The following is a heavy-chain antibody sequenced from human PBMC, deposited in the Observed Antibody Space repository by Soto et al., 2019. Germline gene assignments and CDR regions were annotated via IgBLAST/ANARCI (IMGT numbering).Heavy chain of an antibody. J-gene: IGHJ4*02. V-gene: IGHV1-69*19. CDR2: IIPIFGAA. D-gene: IGHD4-17*01. CDR1: GGTFSSYA. Sequence: QVQLVQSGAEVKKPGSSVKVSCKASGGTFSSYAISWVRQAPGQGLEWMGGIIPIFGAANYAQKFQGRVTITADESTSTAYMELSSLRSEDTAVYYCAREAVYGGISPHFDYWGQGTLVTVSS. CDR3: AREAVYGGISPHFDY.